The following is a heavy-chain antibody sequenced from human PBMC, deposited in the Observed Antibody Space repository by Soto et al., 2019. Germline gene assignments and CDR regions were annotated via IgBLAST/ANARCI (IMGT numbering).Heavy chain of an antibody. CDR1: GYSFTSFS. J-gene: IGHJ5*02. CDR2: INTGIGNT. Sequence: QVHLVQSGAEVMQPGASVKISCKASGYSFTSFSIHWVRQAPGQGLEWMGWINTGIGNTKVSHKFQGRHTITRDKSASTAYMDLRRMTSEDTAVYFCARGHYDMSGYYGVYNWFDPWGQGTRVTVSS. D-gene: IGHD3-22*01. CDR3: ARGHYDMSGYYGVYNWFDP. V-gene: IGHV1-3*04.